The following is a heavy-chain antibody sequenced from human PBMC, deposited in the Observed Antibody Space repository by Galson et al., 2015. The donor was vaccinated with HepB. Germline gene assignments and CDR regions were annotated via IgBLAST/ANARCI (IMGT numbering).Heavy chain of an antibody. CDR1: GFTFSSYW. CDR3: ARDRGPDIVVVSNWFDP. J-gene: IGHJ5*02. Sequence: SLRLSCAASGFTFSSYWMHWVRQAPGKGLVWVSRINSDGSSTSYADSVKGRFTISRDNAKNTLYLQMNSLRAEDTAVYYCARDRGPDIVVVSNWFDPWGQGTLVTVSS. D-gene: IGHD2-2*01. V-gene: IGHV3-74*01. CDR2: INSDGSST.